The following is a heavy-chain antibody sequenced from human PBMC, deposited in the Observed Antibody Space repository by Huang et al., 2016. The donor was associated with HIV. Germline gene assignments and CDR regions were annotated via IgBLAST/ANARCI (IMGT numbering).Heavy chain of an antibody. V-gene: IGHV1-18*01. Sequence: QVHLVQSGAEVKKPGASVKVSCKASGNTFTNYGISWVRQAPGQGLEWMGWINADNGYTNYSQKFQGSGTMTIYTSTTPAYMELRSLRSDDPAVDYCARDGLQQLVRPYYYYYMDVWGKGTTVTVSS. D-gene: IGHD6-13*01. J-gene: IGHJ6*03. CDR2: INADNGYT. CDR1: GNTFTNYG. CDR3: ARDGLQQLVRPYYYYYMDV.